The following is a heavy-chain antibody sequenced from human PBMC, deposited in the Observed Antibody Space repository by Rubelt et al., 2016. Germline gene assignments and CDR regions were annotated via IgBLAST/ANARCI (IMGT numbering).Heavy chain of an antibody. J-gene: IGHJ4*02. CDR3: ATRYCGGGSCYFYPEYHLDY. CDR1: GVSISSYY. Sequence: QVQLQESGPGLVKPSETLSLTCTVSGVSISSYYWSWIRQPPGKGLEWIGFISYSGSTNYNPYLKSRVTISLDTSKNRFSLELSSVTAADTAVYYCATRYCGGGSCYFYPEYHLDYWGQGTLVTVSS. V-gene: IGHV4-59*12. CDR2: ISYSGST. D-gene: IGHD2-15*01.